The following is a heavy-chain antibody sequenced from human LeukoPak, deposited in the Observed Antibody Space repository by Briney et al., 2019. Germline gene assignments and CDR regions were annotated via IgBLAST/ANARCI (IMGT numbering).Heavy chain of an antibody. CDR2: INTNTGNP. CDR3: VRGANWGYSDY. V-gene: IGHV7-4-1*02. Sequence: EASVKVSCKASGYTFTSYAMNWVRQAPGQGLEWMGWINTNTGNPTYAQGFTGRFVFSLDTSVSTAYLQISSLKAEDTAVYYCVRGANWGYSDYWGQGTLVTVSS. D-gene: IGHD7-27*01. CDR1: GYTFTSYA. J-gene: IGHJ4*02.